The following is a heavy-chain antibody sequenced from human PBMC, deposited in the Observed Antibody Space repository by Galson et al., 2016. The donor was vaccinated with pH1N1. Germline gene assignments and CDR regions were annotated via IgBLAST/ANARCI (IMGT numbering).Heavy chain of an antibody. Sequence: SVKVSCKASGYTFTTYSMHWVRQAPGQRLEWLGWINPGNGDTKYSQKFQGRVTITRDTSASTAYMELSSLRSDDTAVYYCARDGESMRGSYFNYYYYGMDVWGQGTTVTVSS. D-gene: IGHD1-26*01. V-gene: IGHV1-3*01. CDR3: ARDGESMRGSYFNYYYYGMDV. J-gene: IGHJ6*02. CDR2: INPGNGDT. CDR1: GYTFTTYS.